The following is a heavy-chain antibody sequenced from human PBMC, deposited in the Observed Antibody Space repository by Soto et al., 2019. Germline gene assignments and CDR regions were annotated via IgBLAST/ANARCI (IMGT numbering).Heavy chain of an antibody. CDR3: ARGQRALITYGPFDP. CDR1: GFTLSSYA. D-gene: IGHD4-17*01. CDR2: FSGTGDET. V-gene: IGHV3-23*01. J-gene: IGHJ5*02. Sequence: EVQLLESGGDLVQPGGSLRLSCAVSGFTLSSYAMSWVRQAPGKGLEWVSTFSGTGDETYYADSVKGRFTISRDDSKNPLFLHMNRLRVADTAVYYCARGQRALITYGPFDPWGQGTLVTVSS.